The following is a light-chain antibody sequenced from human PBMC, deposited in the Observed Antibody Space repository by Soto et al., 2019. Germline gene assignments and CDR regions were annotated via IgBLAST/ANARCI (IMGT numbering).Light chain of an antibody. CDR2: HVS. Sequence: QSVLTQPASVSGSPGQSITISCTGTSSDFGGYNYVSWYQQYPGKVPKLLIYHVSNRPSGVSNRFSGSKSGNTASLTISGLQAEDEADYFCTSFTTTSTHVFGTGTKVTVL. V-gene: IGLV2-14*03. J-gene: IGLJ1*01. CDR3: TSFTTTSTHV. CDR1: SSDFGGYNY.